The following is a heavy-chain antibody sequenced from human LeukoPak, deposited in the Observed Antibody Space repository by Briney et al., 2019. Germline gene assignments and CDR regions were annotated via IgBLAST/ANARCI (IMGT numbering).Heavy chain of an antibody. CDR1: GGSFSGYY. V-gene: IGHV4-34*01. CDR2: INHSGST. D-gene: IGHD3-10*01. Sequence: SETLSLTCAVYGGSFSGYYWSWIRQPPGKGLEWIGEINHSGSTNYNPSLKSRVTISVDTSKNQFSLKLSSVTAADTAVYHCARHLWFGELYHYNWFDPWGQGTLVTVSS. J-gene: IGHJ5*02. CDR3: ARHLWFGELYHYNWFDP.